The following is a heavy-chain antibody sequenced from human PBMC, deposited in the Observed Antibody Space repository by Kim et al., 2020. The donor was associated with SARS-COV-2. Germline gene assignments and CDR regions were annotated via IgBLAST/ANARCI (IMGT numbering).Heavy chain of an antibody. V-gene: IGHV4-30-2*04. CDR3: ARSRTLRYVDF. D-gene: IGHD3-9*01. CDR2: T. Sequence: TYYTPSLTRPVTTAGDAYKKQFSLKLSSVTAADTAVYYCARSRTLRYVDFWGQGVLVTVSS. J-gene: IGHJ4*02.